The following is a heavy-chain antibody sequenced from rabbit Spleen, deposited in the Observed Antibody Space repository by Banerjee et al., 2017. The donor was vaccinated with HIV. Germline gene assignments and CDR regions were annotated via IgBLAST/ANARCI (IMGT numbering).Heavy chain of an antibody. CDR2: IYAGSSGST. V-gene: IGHV1S40*01. CDR1: GFDFSNNA. CDR3: ARSYGRVSDYFNL. J-gene: IGHJ4*01. D-gene: IGHD1-1*01. Sequence: QSLEESGGDLVKPGGTLTLTCKASGFDFSNNAMYWVRQAPGKGLEWIACIYAGSSGSTYYASWAKGRFTISKTSSTTVTLQMTSLTAADTATYFCARSYGRVSDYFNLWGQGTLVTVS.